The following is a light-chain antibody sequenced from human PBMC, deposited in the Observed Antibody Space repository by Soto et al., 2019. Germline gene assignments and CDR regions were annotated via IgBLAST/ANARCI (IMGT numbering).Light chain of an antibody. CDR3: HQSYSPPNT. CDR2: AAS. V-gene: IGKV1-39*01. J-gene: IGKJ3*01. Sequence: DIQMTQSPSSLSASVGDRVTITCRASQSISSYLNWYQQKPGKAPKLLIYAASSLQSGVPSRFSGSGSGTDFTLTISSLQPEDVATYYCHQSYSPPNTFGPGTKVDI. CDR1: QSISSY.